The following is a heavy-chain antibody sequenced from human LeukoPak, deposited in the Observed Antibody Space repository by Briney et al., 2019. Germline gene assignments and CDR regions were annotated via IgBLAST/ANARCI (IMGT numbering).Heavy chain of an antibody. Sequence: PGGSLRLSCAASGFTFSSYWMHWVRRGPGKGLVWVSRINSDGSSTSYADSVKGRFTISRDNAKNTLYLQMNSLRAEDTAVYYCATARWVTTDFDYWGQGTLVTVSS. D-gene: IGHD4-17*01. V-gene: IGHV3-74*01. CDR3: ATARWVTTDFDY. CDR1: GFTFSSYW. CDR2: INSDGSST. J-gene: IGHJ4*02.